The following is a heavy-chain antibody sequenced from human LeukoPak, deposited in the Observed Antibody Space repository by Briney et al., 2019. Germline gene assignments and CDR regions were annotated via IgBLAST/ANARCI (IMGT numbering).Heavy chain of an antibody. CDR3: ARDGVAAGVYFDC. V-gene: IGHV3-7*01. Sequence: GGSLRLSCAASGFAFSGHWMSWVPQAPGKGLECVANIYQDGSEIYYLDSVKGRFTFSRDNAKNSLYLQMNNLRAEDTAVYYCARDGVAAGVYFDCWGQGTLVTVSS. CDR2: IYQDGSEI. J-gene: IGHJ4*02. CDR1: GFAFSGHW. D-gene: IGHD6-13*01.